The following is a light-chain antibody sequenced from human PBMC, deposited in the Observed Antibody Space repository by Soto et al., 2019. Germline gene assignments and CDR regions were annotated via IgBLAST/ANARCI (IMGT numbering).Light chain of an antibody. CDR3: KSYAGSNTYV. CDR2: EVT. Sequence: QSVLTQPASVSGSPGQSITISCSGTSSDVGFYNYVSWFQQYPGKAPKLMIFEVTNRPSGVSDRFSGSKSDNTASLTISGLQAADEADYFCKSYAGSNTYVFGSGTKLTVL. V-gene: IGLV2-14*01. CDR1: SSDVGFYNY. J-gene: IGLJ1*01.